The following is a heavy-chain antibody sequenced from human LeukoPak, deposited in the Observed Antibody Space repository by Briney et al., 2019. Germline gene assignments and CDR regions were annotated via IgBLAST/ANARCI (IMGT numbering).Heavy chain of an antibody. CDR2: IYSGGST. CDR3: AREGYCSSTSCLYYYMDV. CDR1: GFTVSSNY. D-gene: IGHD2-2*01. V-gene: IGHV3-53*01. J-gene: IGHJ6*03. Sequence: GGTLRLSCAASGFTVSSNYMSWVRQAPGKGLEWVSVIYSGGSTYYADSVKGRFTISRDNSKNTLYLQMNSLRAEDTAVYYCAREGYCSSTSCLYYYMDVWGKGTTVTVSS.